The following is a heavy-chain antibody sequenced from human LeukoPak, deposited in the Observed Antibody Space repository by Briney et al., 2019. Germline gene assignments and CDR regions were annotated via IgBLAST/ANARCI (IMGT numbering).Heavy chain of an antibody. V-gene: IGHV4-39*01. D-gene: IGHD2-2*01. Sequence: PSETLSLTCTVSGGSISSSSYYWGWIRQPPGKGLEWIGSIYYSGSTYYNPSLKSRVTISVDTSKNQFSLKLSSVTAADTAVYYCARTSSSTRKNWFDPWGQGTLVTVSS. J-gene: IGHJ5*02. CDR2: IYYSGST. CDR1: GGSISSSSYY. CDR3: ARTSSSTRKNWFDP.